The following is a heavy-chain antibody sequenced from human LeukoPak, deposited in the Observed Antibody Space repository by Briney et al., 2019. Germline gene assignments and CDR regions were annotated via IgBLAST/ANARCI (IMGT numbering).Heavy chain of an antibody. CDR1: GFTFSSYS. J-gene: IGHJ5*02. V-gene: IGHV3-48*01. D-gene: IGHD6-13*01. CDR3: AREPAAAGRNWFDP. CDR2: ISSSSSSI. Sequence: GGSLRLSCAASGFTFSSYSMNWVRQAPGKGLEWVSYISSSSSSIYYADSVKGRFTISRGNAKNSLYLQMNSLRAEDTAVYYCAREPAAAGRNWFDPWGQGTLVTVSS.